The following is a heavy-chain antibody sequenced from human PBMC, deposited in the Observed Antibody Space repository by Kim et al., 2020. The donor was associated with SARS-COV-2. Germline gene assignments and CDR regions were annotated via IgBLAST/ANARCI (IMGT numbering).Heavy chain of an antibody. CDR2: IYPGDSDT. CDR3: ARHDHDYGDYSFDY. D-gene: IGHD4-17*01. J-gene: IGHJ4*02. Sequence: GASLKISCKGSGYSFTSYWIGWVRQMPGKGLAWMGIIYPGDSDTRYSPSFQGQVTISADKSISTAYLQWSSLKASDTAMYYCARHDHDYGDYSFDYWGQGTLVTVSS. CDR1: GYSFTSYW. V-gene: IGHV5-51*01.